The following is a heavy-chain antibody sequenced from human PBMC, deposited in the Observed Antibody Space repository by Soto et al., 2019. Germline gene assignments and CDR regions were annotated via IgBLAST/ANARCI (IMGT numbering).Heavy chain of an antibody. CDR1: GGTFSTYT. V-gene: IGHV1-69*08. Sequence: QVQLVQSGAAVKKPGSSVKVSCKASGGTFSTYTIGWVRQAPGQGLEWMGRIIPILGTPKYAQKFQGRVTITADKSTSTAYMELSSLRSEDTAVYYCAREAFRAAAVTDERDYYFYGLDVWGQGTTVTVSS. CDR2: IIPILGTP. D-gene: IGHD6-13*01. J-gene: IGHJ6*02. CDR3: AREAFRAAAVTDERDYYFYGLDV.